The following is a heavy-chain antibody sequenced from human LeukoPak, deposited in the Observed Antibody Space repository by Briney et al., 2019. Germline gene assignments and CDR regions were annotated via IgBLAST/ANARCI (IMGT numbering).Heavy chain of an antibody. D-gene: IGHD3-22*01. V-gene: IGHV3-23*01. J-gene: IGHJ4*02. CDR2: ISGSGGST. CDR1: GFTFSSYA. CDR3: AKVGEDSSGSTHYYFDY. Sequence: GGSLRLSCAASGFTFSSYAMSWVRQAPGKGLEWVSAISGSGGSTYYADSEKGRFTISRDNSKNTLYLQMNSLRAEDTAVYYCAKVGEDSSGSTHYYFDYWGQGTLVTVSS.